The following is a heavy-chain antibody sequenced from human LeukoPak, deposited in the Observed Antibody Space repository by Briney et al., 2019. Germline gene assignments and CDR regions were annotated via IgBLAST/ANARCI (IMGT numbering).Heavy chain of an antibody. CDR2: IKQDGSEK. J-gene: IGHJ6*02. CDR1: GFTFSSYW. Sequence: AGGSLRLSCAASGFTFSSYWMSWVCQAPGKGLEWVANIKQDGSEKYYVDSVKGRFTISRDNAKNSLYLQMNSLRAEDTAVYYCARAPSGGSGYEPLYYYGMDVWGQGTTVTVSS. V-gene: IGHV3-7*01. CDR3: ARAPSGGSGYEPLYYYGMDV. D-gene: IGHD5-12*01.